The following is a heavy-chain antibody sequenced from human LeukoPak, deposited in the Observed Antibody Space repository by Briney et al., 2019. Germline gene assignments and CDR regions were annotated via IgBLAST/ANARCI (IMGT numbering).Heavy chain of an antibody. D-gene: IGHD2-15*01. CDR3: AADLYWSGGSCSVH. CDR2: IVVGSGNT. CDR1: GFTFINSA. J-gene: IGHJ4*02. Sequence: SVKVSCKSSGFTFINSAMQWVRQARGQRLEWIGWIVVGSGNTNYAQKFQQRLTITRDMSTSTAYMELSSLRSEDTAVYFCAADLYWSGGSCSVHWGQGTLVTVSS. V-gene: IGHV1-58*02.